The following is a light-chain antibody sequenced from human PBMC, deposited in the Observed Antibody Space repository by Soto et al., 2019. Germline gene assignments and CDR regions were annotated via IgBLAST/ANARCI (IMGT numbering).Light chain of an antibody. CDR1: SSDVGGYNY. Sequence: QSALTQPASVSGSPGQSITISCTGTSSDVGGYNYVSWYQQHPGKAPKLIIYEVSNRPSGVSNRFSGSKSGNTASLTISGLQGEDEADYYCNSYTSKATGVFGTGTKLTVL. J-gene: IGLJ1*01. CDR3: NSYTSKATGV. V-gene: IGLV2-14*01. CDR2: EVS.